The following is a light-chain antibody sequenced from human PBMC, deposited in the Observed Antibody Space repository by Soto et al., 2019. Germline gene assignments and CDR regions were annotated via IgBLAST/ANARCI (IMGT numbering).Light chain of an antibody. J-gene: IGKJ5*01. Sequence: EIVLTQSPDSLCLSPGERATPSCWASHSVTTHLAWFQQRPGQTPRLLIYDASTRAPGIPARFSGRGSGADFTLTISSLEPEDFAVYYCQQRSDSITFGQGTRLEIK. V-gene: IGKV3-11*01. CDR2: DAS. CDR3: QQRSDSIT. CDR1: HSVTTH.